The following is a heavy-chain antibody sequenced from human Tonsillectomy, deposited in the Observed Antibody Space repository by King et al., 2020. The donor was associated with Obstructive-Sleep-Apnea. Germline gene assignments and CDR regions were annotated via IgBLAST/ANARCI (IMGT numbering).Heavy chain of an antibody. CDR3: GGLGCGGDCYSSKDWYFDL. CDR1: GGSISSGGYY. CDR2: IYYSGST. J-gene: IGHJ2*01. Sequence: QLQESGPGLVKPSQTLSLTCTVSGGSISSGGYYWSWVRQPPGKGLEWIGYIYYSGSTYYNPSLKSPVTISVDTSKNQLSLKLSSVTAADTAVYYCGGLGCGGDCYSSKDWYFDLWGRGTLVTVSS. D-gene: IGHD2-21*02. V-gene: IGHV4-31*01.